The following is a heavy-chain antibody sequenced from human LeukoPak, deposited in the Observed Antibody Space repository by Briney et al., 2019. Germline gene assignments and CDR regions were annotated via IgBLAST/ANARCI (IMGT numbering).Heavy chain of an antibody. V-gene: IGHV3-53*01. J-gene: IGHJ5*02. Sequence: GGSLRLSCAASGFTVSSNYMSWVRQAPGKGLEWVSVIYSGGSTYYADSVKGRFTISRDNSKNTLYLQMNSLRAEDTAVYYCASLDSSGWYFWFDPWGQGTLVTVSS. CDR2: IYSGGST. CDR3: ASLDSSGWYFWFDP. CDR1: GFTVSSNY. D-gene: IGHD6-19*01.